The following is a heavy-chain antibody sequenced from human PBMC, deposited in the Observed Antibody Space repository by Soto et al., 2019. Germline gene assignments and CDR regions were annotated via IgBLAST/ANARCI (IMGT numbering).Heavy chain of an antibody. J-gene: IGHJ6*02. CDR1: GGSISSSSYY. V-gene: IGHV4-39*01. CDR3: ARHVLVPAAIGGMDV. CDR2: IYYSGST. D-gene: IGHD2-2*02. Sequence: QLQLQESGPGLVKASETLSLSCTVSGGSISSSSYYWGWIRQPPGKGLEWIGSIYYSGSTYYNPSLTSRVTISVDTSKNQFSLRLSSVTAADTAVYYCARHVLVPAAIGGMDVWGQGTTVTVSS.